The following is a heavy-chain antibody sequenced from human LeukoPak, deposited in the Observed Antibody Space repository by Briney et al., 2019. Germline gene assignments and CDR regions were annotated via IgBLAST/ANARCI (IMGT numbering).Heavy chain of an antibody. CDR2: IYPGDSDT. CDR1: GYSFTSYW. J-gene: IGHJ6*02. CDR3: ARLGGSGSYYNEVYYYYGMDV. Sequence: GESLKISCKGSGYSFTSYWIGWVRQVPGKGLEWMGIIYPGDSDTRYSPSFQGQVTISADKSISTAYLQWSSLKASDTAMYYCARLGGSGSYYNEVYYYYGMDVWGQGTTVTVSS. D-gene: IGHD3-10*01. V-gene: IGHV5-51*01.